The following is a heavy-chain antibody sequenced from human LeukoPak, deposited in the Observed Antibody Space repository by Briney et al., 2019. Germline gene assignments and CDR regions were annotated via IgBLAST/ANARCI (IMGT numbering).Heavy chain of an antibody. V-gene: IGHV4-39*01. J-gene: IGHJ3*02. CDR1: GGSISSRTNY. CDR2: IYYSGST. Sequence: PSETLSLTCTVSGGSISSRTNYWGCIRQPPGKGLEWIGTIYYSGSTYYNPSLKSRVTISADTSNNQLSLKLSSVTAADTALYYCVRHSSAYYHAFDIWGQGTMVTVSS. D-gene: IGHD3-22*01. CDR3: VRHSSAYYHAFDI.